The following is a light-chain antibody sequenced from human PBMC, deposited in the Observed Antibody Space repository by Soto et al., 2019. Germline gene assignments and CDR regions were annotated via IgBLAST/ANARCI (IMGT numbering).Light chain of an antibody. CDR3: QQYGSSPPYT. J-gene: IGKJ2*01. V-gene: IGKV3-20*01. CDR1: QSVSNNY. Sequence: EVVLTQFPGTLSLSPGERATLSCRASQSVSNNYFAWYQQKNGQAPRLLIFGSSDRATGIPDRFSGSGSGTDFTHTISRVEPEDFAVYYCQQYGSSPPYTFGQGTKLQIK. CDR2: GSS.